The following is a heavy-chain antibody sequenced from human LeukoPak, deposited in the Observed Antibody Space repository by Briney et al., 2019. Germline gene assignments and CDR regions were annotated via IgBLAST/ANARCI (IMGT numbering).Heavy chain of an antibody. V-gene: IGHV1-69*05. D-gene: IGHD6-6*01. CDR3: ARSGEYSSPNDY. CDR2: IIPIFGTA. CDR1: GYTFTGYY. J-gene: IGHJ4*02. Sequence: GASVKVSCKASGYTFTGYYMHWVRQAPGQGLEWMGGIIPIFGTANYAQKFQGRVTITTDESTSTAYMELSSLRSEDTAVYYCARSGEYSSPNDYWGQGTLVTVSS.